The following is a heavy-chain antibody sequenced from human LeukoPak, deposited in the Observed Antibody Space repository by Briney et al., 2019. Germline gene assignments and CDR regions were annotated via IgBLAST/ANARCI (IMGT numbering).Heavy chain of an antibody. CDR3: ARDKRLEDSGSRYGYYYMDV. D-gene: IGHD1-26*01. CDR1: GFTFMNYE. CDR2: ISTSGTTI. Sequence: GGSLRLSCVGSGFTFMNYEMNWVRQAPGKGLEWVSYISTSGTTIYYADSVKGRFTISRDNAKNSLYLQMNSLRVEDTAIYYCARDKRLEDSGSRYGYYYMDVWGKGTTVTVS. J-gene: IGHJ6*03. V-gene: IGHV3-48*03.